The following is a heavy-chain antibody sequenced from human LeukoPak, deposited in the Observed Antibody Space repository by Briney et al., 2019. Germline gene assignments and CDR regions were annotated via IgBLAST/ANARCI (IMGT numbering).Heavy chain of an antibody. J-gene: IGHJ4*02. CDR2: INPKSGDT. V-gene: IGHV1-2*02. D-gene: IGHD5-12*01. Sequence: ASVKVSCKTSDFRDYYMNWVRQAPGQGLEWLGWINPKSGDTGYAQKSQGRVTMTRDTSINTAYMELSGLEPDDTAIYYCASGYSGYDLNYWGQGTQVTVSS. CDR1: DFRDYY. CDR3: ASGYSGYDLNY.